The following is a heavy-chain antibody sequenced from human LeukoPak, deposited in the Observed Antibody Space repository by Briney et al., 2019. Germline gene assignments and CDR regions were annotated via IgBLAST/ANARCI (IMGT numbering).Heavy chain of an antibody. Sequence: SVTVSCKASGGTFSSYAISWVRQAPGQGLEWMGGIIPIFGTANYAQKFQGRVTITADESTSTAYMELSSLRSEDTAVYYCASGRYFDWLYHWFDPWGQGTLVTVSS. CDR2: IIPIFGTA. J-gene: IGHJ5*02. CDR1: GGTFSSYA. V-gene: IGHV1-69*13. CDR3: ASGRYFDWLYHWFDP. D-gene: IGHD3-9*01.